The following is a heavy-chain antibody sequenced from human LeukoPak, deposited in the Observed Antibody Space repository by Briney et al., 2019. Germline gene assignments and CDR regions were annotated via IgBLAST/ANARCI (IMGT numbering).Heavy chain of an antibody. J-gene: IGHJ6*03. CDR2: IYTSGST. V-gene: IGHV4-61*02. CDR3: ARLKCSSTSCFYYYYMDV. CDR1: GGSISSGSYY. D-gene: IGHD2-2*01. Sequence: SETLSLTCTVSGGSISSGSYYWSWIRQPAGKGLEWIGRIYTSGSTNYNPSLKSRVTISVDTSKNQFSLKQNSVTAADTAVYYCARLKCSSTSCFYYYYMDVWGKGTTVTISS.